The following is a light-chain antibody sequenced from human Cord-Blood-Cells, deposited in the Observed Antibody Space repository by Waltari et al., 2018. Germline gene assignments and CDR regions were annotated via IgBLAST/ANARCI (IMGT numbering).Light chain of an antibody. CDR3: QQRSNWPPWT. J-gene: IGKJ1*01. CDR2: DAS. CDR1: QSVSSY. V-gene: IGKV3-11*01. Sequence: ELVFTQSPATLSLPPVERATLSCRASQSVSSYLAWYQQKPGQAPRLLIYDASNRATGIPARFSGSGSGTDFTLTISSLEPEDFAVYYCQQRSNWPPWTFGQGTKVEIK.